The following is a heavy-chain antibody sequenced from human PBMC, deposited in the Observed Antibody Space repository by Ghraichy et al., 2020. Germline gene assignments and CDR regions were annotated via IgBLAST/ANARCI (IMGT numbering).Heavy chain of an antibody. CDR3: ARDWDYFDY. D-gene: IGHD3-16*01. Sequence: GGSLRLSCEASGFTFSSYSMNWVRQAPGKGLEWVSSISSSSSYKYYADSVKGRFTISRDNAKNSLYLQMNSLRAEDTAVYYCARDWDYFDYWGQGILVTVSS. CDR2: ISSSSSYK. V-gene: IGHV3-21*01. J-gene: IGHJ4*02. CDR1: GFTFSSYS.